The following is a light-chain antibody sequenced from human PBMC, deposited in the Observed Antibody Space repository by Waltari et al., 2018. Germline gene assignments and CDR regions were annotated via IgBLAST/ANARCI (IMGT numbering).Light chain of an antibody. CDR2: HAS. CDR1: QSLRIY. Sequence: EIVLTQSPGTLSLSPGERATLSCRASQSLRIYLAWYQQKPCQAPRRLIYHASTRATGIPDRFSGSGSGTDFSLTISRLEPEDFAVYYCQHYESLPVTFGQGTKVEIK. J-gene: IGKJ1*01. V-gene: IGKV3-20*01. CDR3: QHYESLPVT.